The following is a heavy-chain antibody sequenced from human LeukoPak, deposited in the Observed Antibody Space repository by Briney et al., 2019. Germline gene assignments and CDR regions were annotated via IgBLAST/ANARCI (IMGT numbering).Heavy chain of an antibody. CDR1: GGSISSYY. Sequence: PSETLSLTCTVSGGSISSYYWSWIRQPPGKGLEWIGYIHYSGSTHYNPSLKSRVTISVDTSKNQVSLKLRSVTAADTAVYYCARTTEGYAGGPGYSYYYYMDVWGKGTTVTISS. V-gene: IGHV4-59*01. J-gene: IGHJ6*03. CDR3: ARTTEGYAGGPGYSYYYYMDV. D-gene: IGHD5-12*01. CDR2: IHYSGST.